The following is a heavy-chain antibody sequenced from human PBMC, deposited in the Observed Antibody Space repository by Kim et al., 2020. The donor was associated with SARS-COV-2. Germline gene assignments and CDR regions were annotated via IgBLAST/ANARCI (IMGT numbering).Heavy chain of an antibody. Sequence: ASVKVSCNASGYPFTGYYMHWVRQAPGQGLEWMGRINPNSGGTNYAQEYQGRVIITRDTSSSTGSMELSRLRSDDTSVLYCARDAGTSGSTRSEYWGQGT. CDR3: ARDAGTSGSTRSEY. J-gene: IGHJ4*02. CDR1: GYPFTGYY. V-gene: IGHV1-2*06. CDR2: INPNSGGT. D-gene: IGHD1-1*01.